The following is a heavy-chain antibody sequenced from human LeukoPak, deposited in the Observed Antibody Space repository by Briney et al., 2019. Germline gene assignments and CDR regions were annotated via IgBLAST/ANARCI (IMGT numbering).Heavy chain of an antibody. Sequence: GGSLRLSCAASGFTFSNYWMHWVRQVPGKGLVWVSRINDDGSATFYADSVKGRFTISRDNAKNTLFLQINSLRAEDTAVYYCTRDFWTDYWGQGTLVTVSS. CDR3: TRDFWTDY. V-gene: IGHV3-74*01. J-gene: IGHJ4*02. CDR1: GFTFSNYW. CDR2: INDDGSAT. D-gene: IGHD3/OR15-3a*01.